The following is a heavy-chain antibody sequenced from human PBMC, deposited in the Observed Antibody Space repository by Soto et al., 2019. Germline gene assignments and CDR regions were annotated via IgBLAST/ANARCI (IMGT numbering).Heavy chain of an antibody. CDR2: IYYSGST. D-gene: IGHD6-19*01. Sequence: PSETLSLTCTASGGSISSYYWSWIRQPPGKGLEWIGYIYYSGSTNYNPSLKSRVTISVDTSKNQFSLKLSSVTAADTAVYYCATGRYSSGWYYFDYWGQGTLVTVS. CDR1: GGSISSYY. J-gene: IGHJ4*02. CDR3: ATGRYSSGWYYFDY. V-gene: IGHV4-59*01.